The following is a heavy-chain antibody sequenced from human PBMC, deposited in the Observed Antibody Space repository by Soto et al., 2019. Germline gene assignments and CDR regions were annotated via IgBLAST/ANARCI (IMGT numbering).Heavy chain of an antibody. CDR3: ANDTPFKCDGSGNCFDP. CDR2: ISGNSIAT. CDR1: RFTFNNYA. D-gene: IGHD3-10*01. Sequence: EVLLLESGGGLAQPGGSLRLSCEASRFTFNNYAMSWVRQAPGKGLEWVSDISGNSIATYYADSVTGRFTISRDNTQNTRYLQRNSLRADDTAIYFCANDTPFKCDGSGNCFDPWGQVSLLTVCS. V-gene: IGHV3-23*01. J-gene: IGHJ5*02.